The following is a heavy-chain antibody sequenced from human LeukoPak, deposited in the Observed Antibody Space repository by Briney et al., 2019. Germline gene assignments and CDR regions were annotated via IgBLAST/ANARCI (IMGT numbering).Heavy chain of an antibody. CDR2: INPNNGGT. J-gene: IGHJ5*02. CDR1: GYTFTGYY. CDR3: ARDHRGWDYNWFDP. Sequence: APVKVSCKASGYTFTGYYMHWVRQAPGQGLEWMGWINPNNGGTNYAQKFQGRVTMTRDTSISTAYMHLSRLRSDDTAVYYCARDHRGWDYNWFDPWGQGTLVTVSS. D-gene: IGHD6-19*01. V-gene: IGHV1-2*02.